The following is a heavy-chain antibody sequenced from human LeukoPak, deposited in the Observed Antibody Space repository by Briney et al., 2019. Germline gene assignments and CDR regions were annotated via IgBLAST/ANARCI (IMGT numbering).Heavy chain of an antibody. CDR3: TRDPVALDY. CDR2: ITGSSSPI. V-gene: IGHV3-48*02. CDR1: GFTFSTFS. J-gene: IGHJ4*02. D-gene: IGHD5-12*01. Sequence: GGSLRLSCVASGFTFSTFSMNWVRQAPGKGLEWVSYITGSSSPIYYADSVKGRFTISRDNAKNSVYLQMNNLRDEDTAVYYCTRDPVALDYWGQGTLVTVSS.